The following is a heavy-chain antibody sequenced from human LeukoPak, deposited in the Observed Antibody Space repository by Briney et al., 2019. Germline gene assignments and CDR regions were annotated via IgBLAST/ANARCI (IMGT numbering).Heavy chain of an antibody. CDR3: ARGSSTSPYRGWFDP. CDR2: IYYSGST. CDR1: GGSISSYY. Sequence: SETLSLTCTVSGGSISSYYWSWIRQPPGKGLEWIGYIYYSGSTNCNPSLKSRVTISVDTSKNQFSLKLSSVTAADTAVYYCARGSSTSPYRGWFDPWGQGTLVTVSS. V-gene: IGHV4-59*01. J-gene: IGHJ5*02. D-gene: IGHD2-2*01.